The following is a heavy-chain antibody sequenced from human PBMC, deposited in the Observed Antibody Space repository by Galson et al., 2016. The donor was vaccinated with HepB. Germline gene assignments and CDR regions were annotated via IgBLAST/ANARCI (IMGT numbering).Heavy chain of an antibody. J-gene: IGHJ6*02. V-gene: IGHV4-59*08. D-gene: IGHD6-13*01. Sequence: SETLSLTCTVSGGSISGYYWSWIRQPPGKGLDWIGYVYSSGSPNYNPSLKSRLTISVDTSKNQFSLKLNSVTAADTAVYYCARFIAADAMDVWGQGTTVTVSS. CDR2: VYSSGSP. CDR1: GGSISGYY. CDR3: ARFIAADAMDV.